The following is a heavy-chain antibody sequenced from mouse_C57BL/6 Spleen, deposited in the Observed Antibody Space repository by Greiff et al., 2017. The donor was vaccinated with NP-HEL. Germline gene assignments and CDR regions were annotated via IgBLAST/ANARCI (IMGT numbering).Heavy chain of an antibody. CDR2: IHPNSGST. CDR1: GYTFTSYW. V-gene: IGHV1-64*01. D-gene: IGHD2-3*01. CDR3: ARRGLYDGYRGFDV. Sequence: QVQLKQSGAELVKPGASVKLSCKASGYTFTSYWMHWVKQRPGQGLEWIGMIHPNSGSTNYNEKFKSKATLTVDKSSSPAYMQLSSLTSEDSAVYYCARRGLYDGYRGFDVWGTGTTVTVSS. J-gene: IGHJ1*03.